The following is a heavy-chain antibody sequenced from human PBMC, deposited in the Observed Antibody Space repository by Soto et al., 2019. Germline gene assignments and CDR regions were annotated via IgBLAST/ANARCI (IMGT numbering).Heavy chain of an antibody. CDR3: ARAPNHRYCSGGSCYSDAFDI. CDR2: INPSGGST. J-gene: IGHJ3*02. CDR1: GYTFTSYY. Sequence: GASVKVSCKASGYTFTSYYMHWVRQAPGQGLEWMGIINPSGGSTSYAQKFQGRVTMTRDTSTSTVYMELSSLRSEDTAVYYCARAPNHRYCSGGSCYSDAFDIWGQGTMVTVSS. D-gene: IGHD2-15*01. V-gene: IGHV1-46*03.